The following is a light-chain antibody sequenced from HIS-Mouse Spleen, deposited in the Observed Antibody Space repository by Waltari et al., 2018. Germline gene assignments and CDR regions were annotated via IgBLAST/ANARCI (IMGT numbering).Light chain of an antibody. CDR3: YSAADNNVV. V-gene: IGLV3-27*01. Sequence: SYELTQPSSVSVSPGQTARIPCSGYVLAKKYARWFQQKPGQAPVLVIYKDSERPSGIPERFSGSSSGTTVTLTISGAQVEDEADYYCYSAADNNVVFGGGTKLTVL. J-gene: IGLJ2*01. CDR2: KDS. CDR1: VLAKKY.